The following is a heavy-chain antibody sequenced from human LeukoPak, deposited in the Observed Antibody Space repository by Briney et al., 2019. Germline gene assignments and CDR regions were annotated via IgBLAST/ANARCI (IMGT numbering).Heavy chain of an antibody. D-gene: IGHD3-3*01. Sequence: GGSLRLSCAASGLTFSNYAMSWFRQAPGKGLEWVSGITSGFTPLYADSVKGRFTISRDNSKSTFHLQMNSLRAEDTAVYYCAKEGRYYYDFWSGSNEYNWFDPWGQGTLVTVSS. CDR1: GLTFSNYA. J-gene: IGHJ5*02. CDR2: ITSGFTP. V-gene: IGHV3-23*01. CDR3: AKEGRYYYDFWSGSNEYNWFDP.